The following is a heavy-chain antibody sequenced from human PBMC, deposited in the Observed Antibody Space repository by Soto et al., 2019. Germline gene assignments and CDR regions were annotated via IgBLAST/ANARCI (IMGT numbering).Heavy chain of an antibody. CDR2: ISAYNGNT. D-gene: IGHD3-3*01. J-gene: IGHJ6*02. CDR1: GYTFTSYG. V-gene: IGHV1-18*01. CDR3: ARVLGSYYDFWSGSPLSYYYGMDV. Sequence: ASVKVSCKASGYTFTSYGISCVRQAPGQGLEWMGWISAYNGNTNYAQKLQGRVTMTTDTSTSTAYMELRSLRSDDTAVYYCARVLGSYYDFWSGSPLSYYYGMDVWGQGTTVTV.